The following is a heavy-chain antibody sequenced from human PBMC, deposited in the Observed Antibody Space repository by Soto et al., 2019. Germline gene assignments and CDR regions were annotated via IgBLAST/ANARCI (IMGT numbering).Heavy chain of an antibody. V-gene: IGHV3-33*01. D-gene: IGHD2-15*01. CDR3: ARDRVQMVDGLDV. CDR2: IWYDGINK. CDR1: GFTFSNNG. Sequence: QVQLVESGGGVVQPGRSLRLSCAASGFTFSNNGMHWARQAPGKGLEWVAVIWYDGINKYYADSVKGRFIISRDNSKNTVYLQMNSLRAEDTAVYYCARDRVQMVDGLDVWSQGTTVTVSS. J-gene: IGHJ6*02.